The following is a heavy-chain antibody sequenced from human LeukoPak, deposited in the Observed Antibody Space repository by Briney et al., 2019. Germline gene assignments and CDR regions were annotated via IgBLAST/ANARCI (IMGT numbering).Heavy chain of an antibody. D-gene: IGHD3-22*01. CDR1: GYTFTGYY. CDR3: AREGNYYDSSGYLGMDV. J-gene: IGHJ6*04. CDR2: INPNSGGT. V-gene: IGHV1-2*02. Sequence: ASVKVSCKASGYTFTGYYMHWVRQAPGQGLEWMGWINPNSGGTNYAQKFQGRVTMTRDTSISTAYMELSRLRSDDTAVYYCAREGNYYDSSGYLGMDVWGKGTTVTISS.